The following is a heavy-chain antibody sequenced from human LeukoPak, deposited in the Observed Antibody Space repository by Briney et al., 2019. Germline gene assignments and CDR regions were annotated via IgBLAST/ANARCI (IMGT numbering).Heavy chain of an antibody. V-gene: IGHV3-7*01. CDR2: IKQDGSEK. CDR1: GFTFSSYW. Sequence: GGSLRLSCAASGFTFSSYWMSWVRQAPEKGLEWVANIKQDGSEKHYVDSVKGRFTISRDNAKNSLYLQMNSLRAEDTAVYYCARGASSSWYYFDYWGRGTLVTVSS. D-gene: IGHD6-13*01. CDR3: ARGASSSWYYFDY. J-gene: IGHJ4*02.